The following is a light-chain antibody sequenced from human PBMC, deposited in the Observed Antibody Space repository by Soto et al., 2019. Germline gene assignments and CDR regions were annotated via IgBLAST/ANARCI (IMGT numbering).Light chain of an antibody. V-gene: IGKV2-28*01. CDR3: LQALQSPPT. CDR2: FGS. J-gene: IGKJ5*01. CDR1: QSLLHRNGKNY. Sequence: DIVMTQPPLSLPVTPGEPASISCRSSQSLLHRNGKNYLNWYLQKPAQSPQLLIYFGSTRASGVPDRFSGSGSGIDFTLKISRVEAEDVGVYYCLQALQSPPTFGQGTRLEIK.